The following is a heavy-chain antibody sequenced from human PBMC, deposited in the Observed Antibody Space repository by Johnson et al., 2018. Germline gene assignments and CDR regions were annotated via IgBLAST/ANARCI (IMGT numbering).Heavy chain of an antibody. Sequence: VQLVESGGGLAQXGGSLRLSCAASGFMFSRYGLHWVRQAPGKGLEYVSAISGNGAITYYADSVKGRLTISRDNSKNTLFLQMGSLRVEDTALYYCTSDAFDIWGPGTMVTVSS. CDR2: ISGNGAIT. CDR3: TSDAFDI. CDR1: GFMFSRYG. V-gene: IGHV3-64*07. J-gene: IGHJ3*02.